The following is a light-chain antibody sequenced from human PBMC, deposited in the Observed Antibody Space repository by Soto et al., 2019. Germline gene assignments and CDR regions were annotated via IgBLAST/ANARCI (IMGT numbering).Light chain of an antibody. J-gene: IGLJ2*01. CDR2: EVS. V-gene: IGLV2-8*01. Sequence: QSVLTQPPSASGSPGQSVTISCTGPSSDVGGYNYVSWYQQHPGKAPQLMISEVSNRPSGVPDRFSGSKSGNTASLTVSGLQAEDVADYYCSSFAGNNNLVFGGGTKLTVL. CDR3: SSFAGNNNLV. CDR1: SSDVGGYNY.